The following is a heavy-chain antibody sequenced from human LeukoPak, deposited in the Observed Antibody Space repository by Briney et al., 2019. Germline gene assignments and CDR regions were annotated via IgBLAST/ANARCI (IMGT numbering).Heavy chain of an antibody. CDR1: GFAFSSYW. V-gene: IGHV3-7*01. Sequence: GGSLRLSCAASGFAFSSYWASWVRQAPGKGLEWVANINQDGNSQNYVDSVRGRFTISKDNAKNSVYLQMNSLRAEDTAVYYCARSLWPEDYWGQGILVTVSS. J-gene: IGHJ4*02. CDR2: INQDGNSQ. CDR3: ARSLWPEDY. D-gene: IGHD2-21*01.